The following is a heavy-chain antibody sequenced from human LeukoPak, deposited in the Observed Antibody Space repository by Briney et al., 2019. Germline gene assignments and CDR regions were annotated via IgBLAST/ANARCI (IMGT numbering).Heavy chain of an antibody. CDR1: GFTFSGYA. J-gene: IGHJ6*02. Sequence: GGSLRLSCAASGFTFSGYAMSWVRQAPGKGLEWVSAISGSGGSTYYADSVKGRFTISRDNSKNTLYLQMNSLRAEDTAVYYCAKDVYDSSGYYKDTYYYYYYGMDVWGQGTTVTVSS. V-gene: IGHV3-23*01. D-gene: IGHD3-22*01. CDR3: AKDVYDSSGYYKDTYYYYYYGMDV. CDR2: ISGSGGST.